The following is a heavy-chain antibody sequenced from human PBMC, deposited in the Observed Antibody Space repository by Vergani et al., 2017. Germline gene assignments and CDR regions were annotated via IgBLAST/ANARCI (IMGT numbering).Heavy chain of an antibody. Sequence: EVQLVQSGAEVKKAGESLKISCEGAGYIFPSYWIGWVRQEPGKGLEWMGIIYPGDSDVRYNPSFQGQVTISADKSINTAYLEWSSLKVSDTAMYFCARHSTGETGRGIDPWGQGTQVTVSS. V-gene: IGHV5-51*01. CDR2: IYPGDSDV. CDR3: ARHSTGETGRGIDP. D-gene: IGHD1-1*01. J-gene: IGHJ5*02. CDR1: GYIFPSYW.